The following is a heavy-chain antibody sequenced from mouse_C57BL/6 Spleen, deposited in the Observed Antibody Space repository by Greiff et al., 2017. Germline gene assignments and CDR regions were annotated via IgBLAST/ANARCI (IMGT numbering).Heavy chain of an antibody. V-gene: IGHV1-18*01. CDR3: ARDGSSQYYFDY. D-gene: IGHD1-1*01. Sequence: SGPELVKPGASVKIPCKASGYTFTDYNMDWVKQSHGKSLEWIGDINPNNGGTIYNQKFKGKATLTVDKSSSTAYMELRSLTSEDTAVYYCARDGSSQYYFDYWGQGTTLTVSS. CDR2: INPNNGGT. J-gene: IGHJ2*01. CDR1: GYTFTDYN.